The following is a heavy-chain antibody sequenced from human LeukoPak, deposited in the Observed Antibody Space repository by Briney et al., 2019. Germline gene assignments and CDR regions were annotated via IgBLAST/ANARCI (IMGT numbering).Heavy chain of an antibody. D-gene: IGHD6-19*01. Sequence: GGSLRLSCAASGFTVSSNYMSWVRQAPGKGLEWVSVIYSGASTYYADSVKGRFTISRDNSKNTLYLQMSSLRADDTAVYYCVKDLLAVAGTHWGQGTLVTVSS. J-gene: IGHJ4*02. V-gene: IGHV3-66*01. CDR1: GFTVSSNY. CDR3: VKDLLAVAGTH. CDR2: IYSGAST.